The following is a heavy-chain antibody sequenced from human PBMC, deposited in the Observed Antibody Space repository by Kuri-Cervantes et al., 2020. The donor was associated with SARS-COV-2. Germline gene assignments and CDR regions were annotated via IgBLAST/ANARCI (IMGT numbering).Heavy chain of an antibody. CDR3: AKRTSTGEYSIPSGPLDY. J-gene: IGHJ4*02. V-gene: IGHV3-74*01. D-gene: IGHD6-6*01. CDR1: GFTFSSYW. Sequence: GGSLRLSCAASGFTFSSYWMHWVRQAPGKGLVWVSRINSDGSSTSYADSVKGRFTISRDNSKNTLYLQMNSLRAEDTAVYYCAKRTSTGEYSIPSGPLDYWGQGTLVTVSS. CDR2: INSDGSST.